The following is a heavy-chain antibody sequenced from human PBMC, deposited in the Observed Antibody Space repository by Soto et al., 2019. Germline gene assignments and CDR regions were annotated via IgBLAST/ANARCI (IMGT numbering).Heavy chain of an antibody. Sequence: QDQLVQSGAEVKKPGASVTVSCKASGYSFTNYGVTWVRQAPGQGLEWMGWISAFNGNTHYAQNLQGRVTMTTDASTSTAYMELRSLRSDDTAVYYCARDRGVAPPVAGNTHHYYYMDVWDKGTTVTVSS. V-gene: IGHV1-18*01. D-gene: IGHD6-19*01. CDR1: GYSFTNYG. CDR3: ARDRGVAPPVAGNTHHYYYMDV. J-gene: IGHJ6*03. CDR2: ISAFNGNT.